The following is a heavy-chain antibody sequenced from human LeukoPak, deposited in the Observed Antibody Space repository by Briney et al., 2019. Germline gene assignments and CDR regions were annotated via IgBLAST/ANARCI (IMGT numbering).Heavy chain of an antibody. CDR3: ARLYDSSRYYYFYYFDY. CDR1: GYSISSGYY. J-gene: IGHJ4*02. Sequence: PSETLSLTCAVSGYSISSGYYWGWIRQPPGKGLEWIGSIYHSGSTYYNPSLKSRVTISVDTSKNQFSLKLSSVTAADTAVYYCARLYDSSRYYYFYYFDYWGQGTLVTVSS. V-gene: IGHV4-38-2*01. D-gene: IGHD3-22*01. CDR2: IYHSGST.